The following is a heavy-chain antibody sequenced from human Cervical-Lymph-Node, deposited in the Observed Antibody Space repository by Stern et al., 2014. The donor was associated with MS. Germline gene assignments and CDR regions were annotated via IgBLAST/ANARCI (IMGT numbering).Heavy chain of an antibody. CDR2: INPNNGST. J-gene: IGHJ4*02. CDR3: ARGRGDARPYYFDY. Sequence: VQLVQSGAEVKKPGASVQVSCKASGYTFTNYYIHWVQQAPGQGLEWMGWINPNNGSTNYAQKSQGRVTMTRDTSITTAYLELTNLRSDDTAVYYCARGRGDARPYYFDYWGQGTLVTVSS. D-gene: IGHD4-17*01. V-gene: IGHV1-2*02. CDR1: GYTFTNYY.